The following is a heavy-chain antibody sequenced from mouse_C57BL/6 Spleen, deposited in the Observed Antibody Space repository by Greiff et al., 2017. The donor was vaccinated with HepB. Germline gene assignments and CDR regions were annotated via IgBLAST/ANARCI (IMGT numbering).Heavy chain of an antibody. CDR3: AELLLPYAMDY. D-gene: IGHD1-1*01. CDR2: FHPNSGST. V-gene: IGHV1-64*01. J-gene: IGHJ4*01. CDR1: GYTFTSYW. Sequence: QVQLKQPGAELVKPGASVKLSCKASGYTFTSYWLLWVKQRPGQGLEWIGMFHPNSGSTNYNEKFKSKATLTVDKSSSTAYMQLSSLTSEDSAVYYCAELLLPYAMDYWGQGTSVTVAS.